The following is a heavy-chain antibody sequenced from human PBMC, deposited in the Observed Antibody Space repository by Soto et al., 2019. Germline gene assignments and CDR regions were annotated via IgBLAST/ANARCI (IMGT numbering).Heavy chain of an antibody. CDR1: GFTFSSYG. CDR3: ARDLGGITIFIPEPPPYYYGMDV. V-gene: IGHV3-33*01. D-gene: IGHD3-3*01. CDR2: IWYDGSNK. J-gene: IGHJ6*02. Sequence: GGSLRLSCAASGFTFSSYGMHWVRQAPGKGLEWVAVIWYDGSNKYYADSVKGRFTISRDNSKNTLYLQMNSLRAEDTAVYYCARDLGGITIFIPEPPPYYYGMDVWGQGTTVTVSS.